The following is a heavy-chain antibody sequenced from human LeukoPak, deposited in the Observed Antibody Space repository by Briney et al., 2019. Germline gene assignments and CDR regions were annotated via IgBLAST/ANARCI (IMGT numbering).Heavy chain of an antibody. CDR1: GYSISSGYY. V-gene: IGHV4-38-2*01. Sequence: KPSETLSLTCAVSGYSISSGYYWGWIRQPPGKGLEWIGSIYRSGSTYYNPSLKSRVTISVDTSKNQFSLKLSSVTAADTAVYYCARSSYGYNYFDYWGQGTLVTVSS. J-gene: IGHJ4*02. CDR3: ARSSYGYNYFDY. CDR2: IYRSGST. D-gene: IGHD5-18*01.